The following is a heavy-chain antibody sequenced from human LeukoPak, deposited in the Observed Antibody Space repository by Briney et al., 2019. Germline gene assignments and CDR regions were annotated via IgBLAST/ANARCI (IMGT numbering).Heavy chain of an antibody. V-gene: IGHV4-4*07. D-gene: IGHD3-3*01. CDR2: IYTTGST. CDR3: ARQYDFWSGLFDH. J-gene: IGHJ4*02. CDR1: GGSLSPYY. Sequence: SETLPLTCTVSGGSLSPYYWSWIRQPAGKGLEWIGRIYTTGSTNYNPSLKSRVTMSVDTSKNQFSLRLNSVTAADTAVYYCARQYDFWSGLFDHWGQGTLVTVSS.